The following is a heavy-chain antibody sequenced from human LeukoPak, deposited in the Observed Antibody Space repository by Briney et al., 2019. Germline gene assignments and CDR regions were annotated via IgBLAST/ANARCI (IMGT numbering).Heavy chain of an antibody. J-gene: IGHJ4*02. CDR2: ISVSGGST. V-gene: IGHV3-23*01. D-gene: IGHD6-13*01. Sequence: GGSLRLSCATSGFTFSTYAMNWVRQAPGKGLEWVSVISVSGGSTYYADSVKGRFTISRDNSKNTLYLQMNSLRAEDTAVYYCADKDGSPFDYWGQGTLVTVSS. CDR3: ADKDGSPFDY. CDR1: GFTFSTYA.